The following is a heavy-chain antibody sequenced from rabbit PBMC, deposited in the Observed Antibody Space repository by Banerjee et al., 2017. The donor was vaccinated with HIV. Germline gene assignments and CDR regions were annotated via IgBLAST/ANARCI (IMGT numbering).Heavy chain of an antibody. Sequence: QSLEESGGGLVQPEGSLTLTCTASGFSFSSSYYMCWVRQAPGKGLELIACIYVGTSGSTYYASWAKGRFPIAKTPSTTVTLQMTSLTAADTATYFCARGAGYAGYGHAQIRLDLWGQGTLVTVS. V-gene: IGHV1S40*01. CDR3: ARGAGYAGYGHAQIRLDL. D-gene: IGHD7-1*01. CDR1: GFSFSSSYY. CDR2: IYVGTSGST. J-gene: IGHJ3*01.